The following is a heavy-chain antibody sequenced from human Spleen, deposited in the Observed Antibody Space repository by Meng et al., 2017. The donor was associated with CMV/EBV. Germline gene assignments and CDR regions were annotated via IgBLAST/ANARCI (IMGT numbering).Heavy chain of an antibody. CDR3: AREFSGDSNFDY. D-gene: IGHD2-21*01. J-gene: IGHJ4*02. CDR1: GGSISSRNW. V-gene: IGHV4-4*02. Sequence: GSLRLSCVVSGGSISSRNWWTWVRQPPGKGLEWIGEIYPSGNTNYNPSLKSRVTISLDMSKNHFSLKLTSVTAADTAVYYCAREFSGDSNFDYWGQGTLVTVSS. CDR2: IYPSGNT.